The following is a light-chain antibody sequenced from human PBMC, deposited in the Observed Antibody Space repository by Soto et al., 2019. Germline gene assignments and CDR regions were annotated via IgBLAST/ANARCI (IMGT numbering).Light chain of an antibody. CDR2: DAS. V-gene: IGKV1-5*01. Sequence: IQMTQSPSTLSSSVGDRLTITCRASQSISSWLAWYQQRPGKAPKLLIFDASSLESGVPSRFSGSGSGTDFTLTISSLQPEDFATYYCQQSYSTPITFGQGTRLEIK. CDR3: QQSYSTPIT. J-gene: IGKJ5*01. CDR1: QSISSW.